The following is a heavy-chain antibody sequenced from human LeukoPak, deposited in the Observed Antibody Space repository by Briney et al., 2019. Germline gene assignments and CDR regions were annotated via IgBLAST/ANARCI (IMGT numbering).Heavy chain of an antibody. D-gene: IGHD4-17*01. J-gene: IGHJ6*02. CDR2: ISRSGSST. CDR1: GFTFSTYA. Sequence: PGGSLRLSCAASGFTFSTYAMTWVRQAPGKGLECASVISRSGSSTHYADSVKGRFTISRDNSKNMLYLQMNSLRAEDTAIYYCTKKRLNRLGFYYGIDVWGQGTTVTVSS. V-gene: IGHV3-23*01. CDR3: TKKRLNRLGFYYGIDV.